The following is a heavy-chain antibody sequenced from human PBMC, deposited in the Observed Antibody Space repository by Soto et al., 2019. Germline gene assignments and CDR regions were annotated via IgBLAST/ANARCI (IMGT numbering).Heavy chain of an antibody. D-gene: IGHD3-22*01. V-gene: IGHV1-69*01. CDR2: IIPVFGLV. CDR3: AGGRIVVVGSRAYYGMDV. J-gene: IGHJ6*02. Sequence: QVHLLLQSGAEVKKPGSSVKVSCKASGGTPSNSAISWVRQAPGQGLEGMGGIIPVFGLVKYAQNFQGRVTITADESTHTAYMELSSLRPEDTAVYYCAGGRIVVVGSRAYYGMDVWGQGTTVTVSS. CDR1: GGTPSNSA.